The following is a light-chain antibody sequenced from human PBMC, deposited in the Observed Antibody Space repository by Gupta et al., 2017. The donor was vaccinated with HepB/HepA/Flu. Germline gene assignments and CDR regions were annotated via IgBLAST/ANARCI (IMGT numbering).Light chain of an antibody. V-gene: IGLV2-23*02. Sequence: QSALTQPASVSGSPGPSLTISCTGTSSDVGSYNLVSWYQQHPGKAPKLMIYEVSKRPSGVSNRVSGSKSGNTAALTISGLQAEDEADYYCCSYAGSSTVDVVFGGGTKLTVL. CDR2: EVS. CDR3: CSYAGSSTVDVV. CDR1: SSDVGSYNL. J-gene: IGLJ2*01.